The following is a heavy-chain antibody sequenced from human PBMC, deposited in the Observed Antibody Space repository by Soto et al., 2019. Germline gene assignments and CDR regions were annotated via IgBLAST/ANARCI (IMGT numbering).Heavy chain of an antibody. CDR3: ARMATFVSLNSLDP. J-gene: IGHJ5*02. Sequence: ASVKVSCKASGYSFTNNDVSWVRQATGQGLEWMGWMNPGSGDTGYAQKFQGRVTMTRDISIATAYMELSSLRSDDTAIYYCARMATFVSLNSLDPWGKGTHATVSS. V-gene: IGHV1-8*01. D-gene: IGHD3-16*01. CDR2: MNPGSGDT. CDR1: GYSFTNND.